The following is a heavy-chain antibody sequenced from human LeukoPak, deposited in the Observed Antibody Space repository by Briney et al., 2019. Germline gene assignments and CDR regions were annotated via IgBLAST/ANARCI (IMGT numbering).Heavy chain of an antibody. V-gene: IGHV4-30-2*01. D-gene: IGHD3-10*01. Sequence: SETLSLTCAVSGGSISSGGYSWSWIRQPPGKGLEWIGYIYHSGSTYYNPSLKSRVTISVDRSKTQFSLKLSSVTAADTAVYYCARDSTGSYGSGSQYAFDIWGQGTMVTVSS. CDR3: ARDSTGSYGSGSQYAFDI. CDR1: GGSISSGGYS. J-gene: IGHJ3*02. CDR2: IYHSGST.